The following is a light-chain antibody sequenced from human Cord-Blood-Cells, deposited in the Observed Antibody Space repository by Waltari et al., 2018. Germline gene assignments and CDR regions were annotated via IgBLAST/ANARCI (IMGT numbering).Light chain of an antibody. V-gene: IGKV3-20*01. CDR1: QSVSSSY. CDR3: QQYSSSRT. J-gene: IGKJ1*01. CDR2: GAS. Sequence: IVLTQSPATLPLSPGERPTLSCRASQSVSSSYLAWYKQKPGQGPRLIIYGASSRATGTPVRLGGGGSGKDSPLTISTLEPEDFAVYYGQQYSSSRTFGQGTKVEIK.